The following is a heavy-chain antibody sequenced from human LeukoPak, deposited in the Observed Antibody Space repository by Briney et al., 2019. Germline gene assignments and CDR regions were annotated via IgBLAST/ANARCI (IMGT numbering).Heavy chain of an antibody. V-gene: IGHV3-30*02. J-gene: IGHJ6*03. CDR2: IRYDGSNK. Sequence: GGSLRLSCAASGFTFSSYGMHWVRQAPGKWLEWVAFIRYDGSNKYYADSVKGRFTISRDNSKNTLYLQMNSLRAEDTAVYYCAKVGGSGSYFYYYYYYMDVWGKGTTVTISS. CDR3: AKVGGSGSYFYYYYYYMDV. CDR1: GFTFSSYG. D-gene: IGHD3-10*01.